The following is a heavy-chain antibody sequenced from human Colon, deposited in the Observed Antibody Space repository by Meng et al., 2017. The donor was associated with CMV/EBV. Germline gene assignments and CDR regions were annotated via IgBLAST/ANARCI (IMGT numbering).Heavy chain of an antibody. J-gene: IGHJ4*02. D-gene: IGHD2-2*01. V-gene: IGHV3-21*06. CDR3: MRDLLPISLIPAAQDY. CDR2: ISSSSSYI. Sequence: GESLKISCAASGFTFSSYSMNWVRQAPGKGLEWVSSISSSSSYIYYADSVKGRFTISRDNAKNSVSLQMNALKVEDTAVYYCMRDLLPISLIPAAQDYWGQGTLVTVSS. CDR1: GFTFSSYS.